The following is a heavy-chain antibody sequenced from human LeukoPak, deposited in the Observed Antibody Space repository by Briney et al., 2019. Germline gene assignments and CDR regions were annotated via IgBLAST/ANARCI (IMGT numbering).Heavy chain of an antibody. CDR2: IIPILGIA. CDR1: GGTFSSYA. V-gene: IGHV1-69*04. Sequence: SVKVSCKASGGTFSSYAISWVRQAPGQGLEWMGRIIPILGIANYAQKFQGRVTITADKSTSTAYMELSSLRSEDTAVYYCARGGYSSGWLPWGQGTLVTVSS. J-gene: IGHJ4*02. D-gene: IGHD6-19*01. CDR3: ARGGYSSGWLP.